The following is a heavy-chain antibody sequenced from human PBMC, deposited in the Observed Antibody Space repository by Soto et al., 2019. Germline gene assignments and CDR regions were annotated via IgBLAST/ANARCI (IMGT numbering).Heavy chain of an antibody. CDR1: GGSVRSGGYY. D-gene: IGHD2-21*02. CDR2: IYDSQNT. CDR3: ARASPFVTFDY. V-gene: IGHV4-31*03. J-gene: IGHJ4*02. Sequence: LSLTCTVSGGSVRSGGYYWSWIRHLPGKGLEWIAYIYDSQNTYYNPSLASRVSISVDASENQFSLRLASVTAADTAVYFCARASPFVTFDYWGQGALVTVSS.